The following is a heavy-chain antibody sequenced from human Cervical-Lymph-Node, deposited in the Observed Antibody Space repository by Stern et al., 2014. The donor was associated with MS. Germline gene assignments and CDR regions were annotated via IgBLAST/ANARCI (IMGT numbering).Heavy chain of an antibody. V-gene: IGHV3-30*18. CDR2: ISYDGSYK. Sequence: VQLVQSGGGVVQPGRSLRLSCAASGFTFSLYGMHWVRQAPGKGLGWVAVISYDGSYKYYADSVKGRFTISRDNSKNTLYLQMNSLRAEDTAVYYCAKEDTAMVSYYYGMDVWGQGTTVTVSS. D-gene: IGHD5-18*01. J-gene: IGHJ6*02. CDR1: GFTFSLYG. CDR3: AKEDTAMVSYYYGMDV.